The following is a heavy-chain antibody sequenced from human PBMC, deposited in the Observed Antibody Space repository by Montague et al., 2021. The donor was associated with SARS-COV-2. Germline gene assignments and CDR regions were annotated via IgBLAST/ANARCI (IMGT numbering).Heavy chain of an antibody. CDR3: ARTTTRMLYPENAFDI. CDR1: GDSVSSNTAT. CDR2: TYYRSKWYH. J-gene: IGHJ3*02. V-gene: IGHV6-1*01. D-gene: IGHD2-15*01. Sequence: CAISGDSVSSNTATWNWIRQSPSRGLEWLGGTYYRSKWYHDYAISLKSRITINPDTSKNQFSLQLSSVAPEDTAVFYCARTTTRMLYPENAFDIWGQGTMVTVFS.